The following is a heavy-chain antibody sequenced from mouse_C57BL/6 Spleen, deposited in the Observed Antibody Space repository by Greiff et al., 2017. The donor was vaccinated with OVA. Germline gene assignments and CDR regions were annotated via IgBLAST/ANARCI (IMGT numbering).Heavy chain of an antibody. CDR2: ISGGGGNT. J-gene: IGHJ2*01. V-gene: IGHV5-9*01. D-gene: IGHD1-1*01. CDR1: GFTFSSYT. CDR3: ARFSSYLYYFDY. Sequence: DVKLVESGGGLVKPGGSLKLSCAASGFTFSSYTMSWVRQTPEKRLEWVATISGGGGNTYYPDSVKGRFTISRDNAKNTLYLQMSSLRSEDTALYYCARFSSYLYYFDYWGQGTTLTVSS.